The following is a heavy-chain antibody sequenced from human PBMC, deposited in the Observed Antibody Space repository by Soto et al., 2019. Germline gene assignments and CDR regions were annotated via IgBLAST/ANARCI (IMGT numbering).Heavy chain of an antibody. D-gene: IGHD3-22*01. V-gene: IGHV3-74*01. Sequence: GWSLRLSCAASAFSFSTSWMHWVRQAPGEGLVWVSHINSDGSSTTYADSVKGRFTISRDNAKSTLYLQMNSLRAEDTAVYYCVRAIGHYGMDVWGRGTTVTV. CDR1: AFSFSTSW. CDR3: VRAIGHYGMDV. J-gene: IGHJ6*02. CDR2: INSDGSST.